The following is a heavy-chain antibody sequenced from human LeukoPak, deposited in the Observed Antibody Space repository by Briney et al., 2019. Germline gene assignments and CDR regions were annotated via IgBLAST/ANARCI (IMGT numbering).Heavy chain of an antibody. CDR3: ARMSRYCSGDSCYGDAFDI. CDR2: IGTAGDT. Sequence: GGSLRLSCAASGFTFSRYDMHWVRQATGKGLEWVSTIGTAGDTYYPGSVKGRFTISRENAKNSLYLQMNSLKAGDTAVYYCARMSRYCSGDSCYGDAFDIWGQGTMVTVSS. D-gene: IGHD2-15*01. V-gene: IGHV3-13*01. J-gene: IGHJ3*02. CDR1: GFTFSRYD.